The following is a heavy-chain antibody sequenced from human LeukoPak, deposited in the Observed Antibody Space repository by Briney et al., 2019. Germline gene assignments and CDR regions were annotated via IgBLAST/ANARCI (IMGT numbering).Heavy chain of an antibody. Sequence: PSETLSLTCTVSGGSISSSSYYWGWIRQPPGKGLEWIGSIYYSGSTYYNPSLKSRVTISVDTSKNQFSLKLSSVTAADTAVYYCARVGGDFWSGLVAYYFDYWGQGTLVTVSS. CDR2: IYYSGST. D-gene: IGHD3-3*01. CDR1: GGSISSSSYY. CDR3: ARVGGDFWSGLVAYYFDY. J-gene: IGHJ4*02. V-gene: IGHV4-39*01.